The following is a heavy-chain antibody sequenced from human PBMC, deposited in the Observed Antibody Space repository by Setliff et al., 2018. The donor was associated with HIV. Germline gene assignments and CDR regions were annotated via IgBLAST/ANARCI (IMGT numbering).Heavy chain of an antibody. D-gene: IGHD3-9*01. CDR3: ARAETXSXILTQFKSVDV. V-gene: IGHV4-31*02. Sequence: KPSETLSLTCTVSGGSISSGGNYWSWIRQYPGXXLAWIGYIYYTGSTYYNPSLKSRVTISVDTSKNQFSLKLSAVTAADTXXYSCARAETXSXILTQFKSVDVWGKGTTVTVSS. CDR1: GGSISSGGNY. CDR2: IYYTGST. J-gene: IGHJ6*04.